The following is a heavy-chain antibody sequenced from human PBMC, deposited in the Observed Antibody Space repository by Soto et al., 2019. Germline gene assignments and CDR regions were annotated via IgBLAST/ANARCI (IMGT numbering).Heavy chain of an antibody. CDR2: IVPVLGTS. CDR1: GGSFSSYA. CDR3: ASDSPGGGYYYDMDV. D-gene: IGHD3-16*01. Sequence: QGQLEQSGAEVRKPGSSVKVSCKASGGSFSSYAISWVRQAPGQGLEWMGGIVPVLGTSHSAQKFQGRVTFSTDDSTTTAYMELSRLRSEDTAVCYCASDSPGGGYYYDMDVWGQGTTVPISS. J-gene: IGHJ6*02. V-gene: IGHV1-69*01.